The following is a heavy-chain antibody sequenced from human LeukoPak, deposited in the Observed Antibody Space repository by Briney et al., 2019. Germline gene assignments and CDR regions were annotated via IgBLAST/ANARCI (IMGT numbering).Heavy chain of an antibody. V-gene: IGHV4-39*01. CDR1: GGSISSSSYY. J-gene: IGHJ4*02. CDR2: IYYSGST. CDR3: ARSQGLVLVGFDY. Sequence: SETLSLTCTVSGGSISSSSYYWGWIRQPPGKGLEWIGSIYYSGSTYYNPSLKSRVTISVDTSKNQFSLKLSSVTAADTAMYYCARSQGLVLVGFDYWGQGTLVTVSS. D-gene: IGHD6-19*01.